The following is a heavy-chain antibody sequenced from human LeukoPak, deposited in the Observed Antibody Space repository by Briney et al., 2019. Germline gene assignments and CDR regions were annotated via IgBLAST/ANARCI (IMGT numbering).Heavy chain of an antibody. D-gene: IGHD1-14*01. V-gene: IGHV3-43*02. Sequence: PGGSLRLSCVASGFIFNDYAMYWVRQLPGKGLEWVSLISGDGDSTYYEDSVKGRFSMSRDNRRNSVYLQMNSLRIEDTALYYCAKDSLEAAGNFDYWGQGTLVTVSS. CDR3: AKDSLEAAGNFDY. J-gene: IGHJ4*02. CDR1: GFIFNDYA. CDR2: ISGDGDST.